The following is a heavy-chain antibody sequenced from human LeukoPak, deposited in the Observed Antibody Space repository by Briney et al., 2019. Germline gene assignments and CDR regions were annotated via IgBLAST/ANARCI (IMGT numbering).Heavy chain of an antibody. Sequence: PGGSLRLSCAASGFTFSSYEMNWVRQAPGKGLEWVSYISSSGSTIYYADSVKGRFTISRDNAKNSLYLQMNSLRAEDTAVYYCAREGSGYGYFDYWGQGTLVTVSS. CDR3: AREGSGYGYFDY. CDR1: GFTFSSYE. V-gene: IGHV3-48*03. CDR2: ISSSGSTI. D-gene: IGHD5-12*01. J-gene: IGHJ4*02.